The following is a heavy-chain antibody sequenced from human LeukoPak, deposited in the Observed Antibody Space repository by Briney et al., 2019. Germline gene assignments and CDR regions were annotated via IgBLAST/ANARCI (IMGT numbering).Heavy chain of an antibody. Sequence: GGSLRLSCAAFGFTFSGYALTWVRQAPGKGLEWVSTVTGSGDATYYADSVKGRFTISRDNSQNTVYLQMSALRAEDTALYYCAKDLRPTTISYFDNWGQGTLVTVTS. CDR3: AKDLRPTTISYFDN. J-gene: IGHJ4*02. CDR2: VTGSGDAT. D-gene: IGHD4/OR15-4a*01. CDR1: GFTFSGYA. V-gene: IGHV3-23*01.